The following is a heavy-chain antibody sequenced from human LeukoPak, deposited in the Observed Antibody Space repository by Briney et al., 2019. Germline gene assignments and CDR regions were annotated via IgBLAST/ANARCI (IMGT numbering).Heavy chain of an antibody. CDR2: INHSGST. V-gene: IGHV4-34*01. D-gene: IGHD6-19*01. CDR3: ARGLGAVAGDFDY. Sequence: PSETLSLTCAVYGGSFSGYYWSWIRQPPGKGLEWIGEINHSGSTNYNPSLKSRVTISVDTSKNQFSPKLSSVTAADTAVYYCARGLGAVAGDFDYWGQGTLVTVSS. J-gene: IGHJ4*02. CDR1: GGSFSGYY.